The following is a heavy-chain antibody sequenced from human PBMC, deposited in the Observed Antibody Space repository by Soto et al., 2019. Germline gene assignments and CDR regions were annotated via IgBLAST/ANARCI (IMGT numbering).Heavy chain of an antibody. J-gene: IGHJ5*02. Sequence: GGSLRLSCAASGFTFSSYSMNWVRQAPGKGLEWVSSISSSSSYIYYAYSVKGRFTISRDNAKNSLYLQMNSLRAEDTAVYYCARDPGIAARHEQNWFDPWGQGTLVTVSS. CDR1: GFTFSSYS. CDR3: ARDPGIAARHEQNWFDP. CDR2: ISSSSSYI. V-gene: IGHV3-21*01. D-gene: IGHD6-6*01.